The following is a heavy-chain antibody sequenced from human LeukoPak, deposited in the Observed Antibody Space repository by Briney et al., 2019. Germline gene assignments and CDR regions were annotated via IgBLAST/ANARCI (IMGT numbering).Heavy chain of an antibody. CDR3: AREKSSRGIDY. CDR2: IFYSGST. J-gene: IGHJ4*02. V-gene: IGHV4-39*07. D-gene: IGHD3-10*01. CDR1: GGSISTSSYY. Sequence: SETLSLTCTVSGGSISTSSYYWGWVRQPPGKGLEWIGNIFYSGSTYYSPSLKSRVTISLDTSRNQFSLKLNSVTAADTAVYYCAREKSSRGIDYWGQGTLVTVSS.